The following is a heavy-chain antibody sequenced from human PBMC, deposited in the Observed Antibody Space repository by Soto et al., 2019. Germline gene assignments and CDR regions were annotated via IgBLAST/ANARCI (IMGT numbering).Heavy chain of an antibody. Sequence: GGSLRLSCTASGFTFGDYAMSWFRQAPGKGLEWVGFIRSKAYGGTTEYAASVKGRFTISRDDSKSIAYLQMNSLKTEDTAVYYCTRDQTRYYDFWSGFRALGDYWGQGTLVTVSS. D-gene: IGHD3-3*01. CDR1: GFTFGDYA. J-gene: IGHJ4*02. CDR2: IRSKAYGGTT. V-gene: IGHV3-49*03. CDR3: TRDQTRYYDFWSGFRALGDY.